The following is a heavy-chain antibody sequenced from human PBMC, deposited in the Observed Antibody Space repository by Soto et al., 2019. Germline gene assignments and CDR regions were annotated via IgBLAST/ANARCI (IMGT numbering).Heavy chain of an antibody. Sequence: ASVKVSCKASGYTFTSYGISWVRQAPGQGLEWMGWISAYNGNTNYAQKLQGRVTMTTDTSTSTAYMELRSLRSDDTAVYYCARDRDYTPLPEGNSGYVFDSWGQGTLVTVS. CDR3: ARDRDYTPLPEGNSGYVFDS. CDR1: GYTFTSYG. D-gene: IGHD5-12*01. J-gene: IGHJ4*02. V-gene: IGHV1-18*01. CDR2: ISAYNGNT.